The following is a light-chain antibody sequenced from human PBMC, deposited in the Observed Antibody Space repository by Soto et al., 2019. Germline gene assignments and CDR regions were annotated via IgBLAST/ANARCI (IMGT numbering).Light chain of an antibody. CDR1: QTLLHSNGYNY. CDR3: MQSLKTQWT. V-gene: IGKV2-28*01. CDR2: LGS. Sequence: DIVMTQSPLSLPVTPGEPASISCRSSQTLLHSNGYNYLDWYLQKPGQSPQLLIYLGSNRASGVPDRFSGSRSGTGFTLKISRVEAEDVGVYYCMQSLKTQWTFGKGTRGDI. J-gene: IGKJ1*01.